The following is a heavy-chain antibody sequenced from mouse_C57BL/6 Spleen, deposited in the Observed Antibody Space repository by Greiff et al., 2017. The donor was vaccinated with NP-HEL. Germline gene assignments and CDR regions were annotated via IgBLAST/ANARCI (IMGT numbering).Heavy chain of an antibody. CDR2: IWSDGST. CDR3: ASDYYGSSYGYAMDY. Sequence: VKVVESGPGLVAPSQSLSITCTVSGFSLTSYGVHWVRQPPGKGLEWLVVIWSDGSTTYNSDLKSRLSISKDNSKSQVFVKMNSLQTDDTAMYYCASDYYGSSYGYAMDYWGQGTSVTVSS. CDR1: GFSLTSYG. V-gene: IGHV2-6*03. J-gene: IGHJ4*01. D-gene: IGHD1-1*01.